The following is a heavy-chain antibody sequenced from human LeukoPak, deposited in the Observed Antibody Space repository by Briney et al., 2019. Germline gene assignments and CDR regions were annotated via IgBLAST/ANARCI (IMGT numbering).Heavy chain of an antibody. CDR1: GFNFNSYW. CDR2: IKQDGSDI. J-gene: IGHJ4*02. CDR3: APRAVEMTTTKGY. V-gene: IGHV3-7*05. Sequence: GGSLRLSCAASGFNFNSYWMSWVRQAPGKGLECVANIKQDGSDIYFVDSVKGRFTISRDNAKNSLYLQMNSLRAEDTAVYYCAPRAVEMTTTKGYWGQGTLVTVSS. D-gene: IGHD5-24*01.